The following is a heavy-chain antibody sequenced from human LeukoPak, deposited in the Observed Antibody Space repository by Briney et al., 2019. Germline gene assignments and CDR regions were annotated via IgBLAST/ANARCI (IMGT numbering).Heavy chain of an antibody. Sequence: PSETLSLTCTVSGGSTSSDYWSWIRQSPGKGLEWVGYVYNSGDTGKNPSLKSRVTILLDTSKNQCSLKLTSVSAADTAVYYCARDLTSWDGFSDTFAIWGPGTRVTVSS. D-gene: IGHD5-24*01. CDR1: GGSTSSDY. V-gene: IGHV4-4*08. CDR3: ARDLTSWDGFSDTFAI. J-gene: IGHJ3*02. CDR2: VYNSGDT.